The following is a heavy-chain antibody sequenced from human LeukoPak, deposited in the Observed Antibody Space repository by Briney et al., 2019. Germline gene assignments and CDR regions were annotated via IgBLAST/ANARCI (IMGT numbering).Heavy chain of an antibody. Sequence: SETLSLTCTVSGGSISSSSYYWGWIRQPPGKGLEWIGSIYYSGSTYYNPSLQSRVTISIDTSKNQFSLRLSSVTAADTAMYYCVKSGGYGLIDYWGQGTRVTVSS. CDR3: VKSGGYGLIDY. J-gene: IGHJ4*02. CDR2: IYYSGST. CDR1: GGSISSSSYY. D-gene: IGHD1-26*01. V-gene: IGHV4-39*01.